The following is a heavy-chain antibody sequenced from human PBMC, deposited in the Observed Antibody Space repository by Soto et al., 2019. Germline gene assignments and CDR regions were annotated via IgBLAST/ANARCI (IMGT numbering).Heavy chain of an antibody. Sequence: SETLSLTCTVSGGSISSSSYYWGWIRQPPGKGLEWIGSIYYSGSTYYNPSLKSRVTISVDTSKNQFSLKLSSVTAADTAVYYCARHTPFGELFSDYYYGMDVWGQGTTVTVSS. J-gene: IGHJ6*02. CDR1: GGSISSSSYY. V-gene: IGHV4-39*01. D-gene: IGHD3-10*01. CDR2: IYYSGST. CDR3: ARHTPFGELFSDYYYGMDV.